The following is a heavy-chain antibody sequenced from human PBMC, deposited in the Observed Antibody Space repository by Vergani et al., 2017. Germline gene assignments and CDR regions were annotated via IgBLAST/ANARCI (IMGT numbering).Heavy chain of an antibody. D-gene: IGHD2-15*01. CDR2: INNDGHT. J-gene: IGHJ4*02. CDR3: ASKRGACRAAYCHSYDF. Sequence: QVQLQQWGAGVVKPSGTLSLTCAVFGESFSSFYWSWIRQPPGKGLEWIGEINNDGHTNYNPSLESRVTVSRDTAKNQFSLNLMSVTAADTAMYYCASKRGACRAAYCHSYDFWGPGTLVGVSS. V-gene: IGHV4-34*02. CDR1: GESFSSFY.